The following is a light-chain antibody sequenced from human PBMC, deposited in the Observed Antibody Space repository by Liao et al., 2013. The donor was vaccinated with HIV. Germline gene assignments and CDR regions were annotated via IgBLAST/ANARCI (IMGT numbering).Light chain of an antibody. CDR2: YDS. J-gene: IGLJ1*01. CDR1: NIGSKS. CDR3: QVWDSRSDHYV. V-gene: IGLV3-21*01. Sequence: SYELTQPPSVSVAPGKTARITCGGNNIGSKSVHWYQQKSGQAPVLVIYYDSDRPSGIPERFSGSNSGNTATLSISRVEVGDEADYYCQVWDSRSDHYVFGTGTRVSVL.